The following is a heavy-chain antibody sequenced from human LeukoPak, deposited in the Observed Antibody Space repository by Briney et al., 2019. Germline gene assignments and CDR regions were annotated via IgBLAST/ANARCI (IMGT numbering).Heavy chain of an antibody. CDR1: GFTFSTSW. Sequence: TGGSLRLSCAASGFTFSTSWMHWVRQAPGKGLEWVSSISSSRSYIYYADSVKGRFTISRDNAKNSLYLQMNSLRAEDTAVYYCARDAFDIWGQGTMVTVSS. CDR3: ARDAFDI. J-gene: IGHJ3*02. V-gene: IGHV3-21*01. CDR2: ISSSRSYI.